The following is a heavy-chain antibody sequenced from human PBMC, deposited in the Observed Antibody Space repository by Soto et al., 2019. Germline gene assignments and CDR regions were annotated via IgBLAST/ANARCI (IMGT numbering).Heavy chain of an antibody. V-gene: IGHV3-7*01. CDR1: GFTFSSYW. CDR3: ARDVRMITFGGVIILEYFQH. J-gene: IGHJ1*01. D-gene: IGHD3-16*02. Sequence: GGSLRLSCAASGFTFSSYWMSWVRQAPGKGLEWVANIKQDGSEKYYVDSLKGRFTISRDNAKNSLYLQMNSLRAEDTAVYYCARDVRMITFGGVIILEYFQHWGQGTLVTVSS. CDR2: IKQDGSEK.